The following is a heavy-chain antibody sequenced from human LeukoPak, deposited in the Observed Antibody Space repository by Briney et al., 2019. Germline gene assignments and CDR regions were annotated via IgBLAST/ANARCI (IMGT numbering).Heavy chain of an antibody. V-gene: IGHV4-34*01. Sequence: PSETLSLTCAVYGGSFSGYYWSWIRQPPGKGLEWIGEINHSGSTNYNPSLKSRVTISVDTSKNQFSLKLSSVTAADTAVYYCARDRSSDTAMVYYFDYWGQGTLVTVSS. CDR2: INHSGST. D-gene: IGHD5-18*01. J-gene: IGHJ4*02. CDR1: GGSFSGYY. CDR3: ARDRSSDTAMVYYFDY.